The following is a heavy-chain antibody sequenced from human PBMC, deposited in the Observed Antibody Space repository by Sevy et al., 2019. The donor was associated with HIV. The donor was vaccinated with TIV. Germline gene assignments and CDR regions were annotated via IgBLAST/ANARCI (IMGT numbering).Heavy chain of an antibody. Sequence: GGSLRLSCTTSGFTFDDYAMSWFRQAPGKGLEWVAFITRNSYEAYGGTTDYGASVKGRFIISRDDSKSIAYLQMRSLKTADTAVYYCTRGLATADTPEYYFDYWGQGTLVTVSS. J-gene: IGHJ4*02. V-gene: IGHV3-49*03. CDR3: TRGLATADTPEYYFDY. CDR2: ITRNSYEAYGGTT. D-gene: IGHD5-12*01. CDR1: GFTFDDYA.